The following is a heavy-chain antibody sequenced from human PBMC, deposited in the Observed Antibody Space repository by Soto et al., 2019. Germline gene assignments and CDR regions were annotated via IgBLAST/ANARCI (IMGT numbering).Heavy chain of an antibody. D-gene: IGHD6-6*01. V-gene: IGHV4-31*11. J-gene: IGHJ4*02. Sequence: PSETLSLTCAVSGGSISSGGYYWSWIRQHPGKGLEWIGYIYYSGSTYYNPSLKSRVTISVDTSKNQFSLKLSSVTAADTAVYYCARVEVGSSYYFDYWGQGTLVTVSS. CDR3: ARVEVGSSYYFDY. CDR2: IYYSGST. CDR1: GGSISSGGYY.